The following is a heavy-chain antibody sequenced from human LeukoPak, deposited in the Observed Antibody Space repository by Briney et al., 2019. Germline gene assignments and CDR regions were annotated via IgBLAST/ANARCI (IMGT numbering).Heavy chain of an antibody. V-gene: IGHV3-23*01. CDR3: AKEGTYYDFWSGYSPRSIFDY. CDR1: GFTFSSYA. D-gene: IGHD3-3*01. Sequence: GGSLRLSCAASGFTFSSYAMSWVRQAPGKGLEWVSAISGSGGSTYYADSVKGRSTISRDNSKNTLYLQMNSLRAEDTAVYYCAKEGTYYDFWSGYSPRSIFDYWGQGTLVTVSS. J-gene: IGHJ4*02. CDR2: ISGSGGST.